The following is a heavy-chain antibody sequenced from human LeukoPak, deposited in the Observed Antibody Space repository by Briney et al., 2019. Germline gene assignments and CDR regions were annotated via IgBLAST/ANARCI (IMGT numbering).Heavy chain of an antibody. V-gene: IGHV3-11*01. J-gene: IGHJ4*02. D-gene: IGHD3-22*01. CDR2: ISTSAGTI. Sequence: GGSLRLSCAASGFTFSDYYMTWIRQAPGKGLQCISYISTSAGTIYYADSVKGRFTISRDNAKNSLYLQMNSLRAEDTAVYYCARDAIDSSGFDFDYWGQGTLVTVSS. CDR3: ARDAIDSSGFDFDY. CDR1: GFTFSDYY.